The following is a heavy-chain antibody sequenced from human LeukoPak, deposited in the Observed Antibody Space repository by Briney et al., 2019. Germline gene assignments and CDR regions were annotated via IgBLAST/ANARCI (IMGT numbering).Heavy chain of an antibody. D-gene: IGHD1-20*01. CDR2: ISSSSSYI. J-gene: IGHJ4*02. V-gene: IGHV3-21*01. CDR3: ARDPITGTPTG. Sequence: AGGSLRLSCAASGFTFSSYSMNWVRQAPGKGLEWVSSISSSSSYIYYADSVKGRFTISRDNAKNSLYLQMNSLRAEDTAVYYCARDPITGTPTGWGQGTLVTVSS. CDR1: GFTFSSYS.